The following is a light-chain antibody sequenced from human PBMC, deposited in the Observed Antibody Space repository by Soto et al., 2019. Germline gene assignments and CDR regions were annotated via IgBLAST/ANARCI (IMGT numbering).Light chain of an antibody. CDR2: GNR. J-gene: IGLJ1*01. Sequence: QSVLTQPPSVSGAPGQRVTISCTGSSSNLGAGYDVHWYQLLPGTAPKLLIYGNRNRPSGVPDRFPGSKSGTSASLAITGLQAEDEADYYCQSYDNSLGVCYVFGTGTKVTVL. CDR3: QSYDNSLGVCYV. V-gene: IGLV1-40*01. CDR1: SSNLGAGYD.